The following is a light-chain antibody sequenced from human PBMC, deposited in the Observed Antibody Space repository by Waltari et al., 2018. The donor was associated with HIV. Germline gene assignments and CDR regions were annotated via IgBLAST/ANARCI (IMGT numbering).Light chain of an antibody. CDR2: SNN. Sequence: QSVLTQPPSASGTPGQRVTISCSGSSSTIGSNTVNWYQQVPGTAPKLLIYSNNQRPSGVPDRFSGSKSGTSASLAISGLQSEDEVDYFCASWDDRLSGWVFGGGTKLTVL. V-gene: IGLV1-44*01. CDR3: ASWDDRLSGWV. J-gene: IGLJ3*02. CDR1: SSTIGSNT.